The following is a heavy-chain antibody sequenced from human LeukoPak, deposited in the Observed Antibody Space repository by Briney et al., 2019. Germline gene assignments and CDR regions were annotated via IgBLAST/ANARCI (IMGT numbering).Heavy chain of an antibody. V-gene: IGHV3-23*01. J-gene: IGHJ2*01. CDR2: ISGSGGST. CDR3: AKAVGFWDFDL. CDR1: AFTFSNYW. Sequence: PGGSLRLSCAASAFTFSNYWMSWVRQAPGKGLEWVSAISGSGGSTYYADSVKGRFTISRDNSKNTLYLQMNSLRAEDTAVYYCAKAVGFWDFDLWGRGTLVTVSS. D-gene: IGHD1-26*01.